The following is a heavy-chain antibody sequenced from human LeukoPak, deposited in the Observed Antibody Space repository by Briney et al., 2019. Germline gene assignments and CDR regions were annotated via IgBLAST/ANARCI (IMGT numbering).Heavy chain of an antibody. J-gene: IGHJ3*02. D-gene: IGHD5-18*01. CDR1: GFTFSSYG. V-gene: IGHV3-30*02. Sequence: GGSLRLSCAASGFTFSSYGMHWVRQAPGKGLEWVAFIRYDGSNKYYADSVKGRFTISRDNSKNTLYLQMNSLRAEDTAVYYCAKNPEPRGYSYAPDAFDIWGQGTMVTFSS. CDR2: IRYDGSNK. CDR3: AKNPEPRGYSYAPDAFDI.